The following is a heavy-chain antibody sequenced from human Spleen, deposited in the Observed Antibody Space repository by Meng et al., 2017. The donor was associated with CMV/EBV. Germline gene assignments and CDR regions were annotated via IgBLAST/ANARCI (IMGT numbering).Heavy chain of an antibody. V-gene: IGHV3-48*04. CDR3: ARHSGWSDYWYFDL. Sequence: GESLKISCAASGFTFSYYAMHWVRQAPGKGLEWVSYISSSGSTIYYADSVKGRFTISRDNAKNSLYLQMNSLRAEDTAVYYCARHSGWSDYWYFDLWGRGTLVTVSS. D-gene: IGHD1-14*01. CDR1: GFTFSYYA. CDR2: ISSSGSTI. J-gene: IGHJ2*01.